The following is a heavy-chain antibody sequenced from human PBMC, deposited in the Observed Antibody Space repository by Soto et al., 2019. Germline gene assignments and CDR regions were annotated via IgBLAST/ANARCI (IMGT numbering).Heavy chain of an antibody. V-gene: IGHV3-11*01. J-gene: IGHJ4*02. CDR1: GFTFSDYY. CDR2: ISSSGSTI. CDR3: AKTKYSSGLAPYRY. Sequence: GGSLRLSCAASGFTFSDYYMSWIRQAPGKGLEWVSYISSSGSTIYYADSVKGRFTISRDNAKNSLYLQMNSLRAEDTAVYYCAKTKYSSGLAPYRYWGQGTLVTVSS. D-gene: IGHD5-18*01.